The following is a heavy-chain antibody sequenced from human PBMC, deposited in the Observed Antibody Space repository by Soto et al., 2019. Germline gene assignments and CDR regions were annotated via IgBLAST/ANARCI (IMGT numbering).Heavy chain of an antibody. CDR1: GYSFTSYW. J-gene: IGHJ6*02. Sequence: GESLKISCKGSGYSFTSYWIGWVRQMPGKGLEWMGIIYPGDSDTRYSPSFQGQVTISADKSISTAYLQWSSLKASDTAMYYCARQKGEYSNYFPADRRYYYYGMDVWGQGTTVTVSS. V-gene: IGHV5-51*01. CDR2: IYPGDSDT. CDR3: ARQKGEYSNYFPADRRYYYYGMDV. D-gene: IGHD4-4*01.